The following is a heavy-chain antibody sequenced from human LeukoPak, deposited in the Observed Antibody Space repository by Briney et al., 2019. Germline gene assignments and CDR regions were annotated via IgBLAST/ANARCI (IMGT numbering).Heavy chain of an antibody. Sequence: PGGSLRLSCEASGFTFSSYWMSWVRQAPGKGLEWDSAITDSGGNRQYTDSVKGRFTISRDNSKNTLYLQMDSLRADDTAVYYCAKSSRYGTGWYGKIDYWGQGTLVTVSS. CDR2: ITDSGGNR. CDR1: GFTFSSYW. D-gene: IGHD6-19*01. CDR3: AKSSRYGTGWYGKIDY. V-gene: IGHV3-23*01. J-gene: IGHJ4*02.